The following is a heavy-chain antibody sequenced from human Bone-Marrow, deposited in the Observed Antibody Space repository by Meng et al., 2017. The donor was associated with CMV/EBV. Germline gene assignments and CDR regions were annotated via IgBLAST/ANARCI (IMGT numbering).Heavy chain of an antibody. J-gene: IGHJ5*02. CDR2: ISSSGSTI. Sequence: GGSLRLSCAASGFTFSDYYMSWIRQAPGKGLEWVSYISSSGSTIYYADSVKGRFTISRDNAKNSLYLQMNSLRAEDTAVYYCARVWGTTAENWVDPWGQGTLVTVSS. CDR3: ARVWGTTAENWVDP. V-gene: IGHV3-11*01. CDR1: GFTFSDYY. D-gene: IGHD4-17*01.